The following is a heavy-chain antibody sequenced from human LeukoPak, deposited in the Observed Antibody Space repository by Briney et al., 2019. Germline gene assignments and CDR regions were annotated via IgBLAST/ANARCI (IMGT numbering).Heavy chain of an antibody. CDR3: ARSGTAYYYYYMDV. CDR2: IYTSGST. Sequence: PSETLSLTCTVSGGSISSYYWSWIRQPAGKGLEWIGRIYTSGSTNYNPSLKSRVTMSVDTSKNQFSLKLRSVTAADTAVYYCARSGTAYYYYYMDVWGKGTTVTISS. CDR1: GGSISSYY. V-gene: IGHV4-4*07. D-gene: IGHD3-10*01. J-gene: IGHJ6*03.